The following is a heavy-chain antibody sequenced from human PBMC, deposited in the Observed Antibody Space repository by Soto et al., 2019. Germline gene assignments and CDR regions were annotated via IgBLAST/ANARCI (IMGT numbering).Heavy chain of an antibody. CDR2: IIPIFGTA. V-gene: IGHV1-69*13. J-gene: IGHJ5*02. CDR3: ARVPEVDTAILWFDP. D-gene: IGHD5-18*01. CDR1: GGTFSSYT. Sequence: GASVKVSCKASGGTFSSYTISWVRQAPGQGLEWMGRIIPIFGTANYAQKFQGRVTITADESTSTAYMELSSLRSEDTAVYYCARVPEVDTAILWFDPWGQGTLVTVSS.